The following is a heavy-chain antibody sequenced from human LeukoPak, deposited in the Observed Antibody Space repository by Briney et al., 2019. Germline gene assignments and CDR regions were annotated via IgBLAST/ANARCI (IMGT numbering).Heavy chain of an antibody. CDR3: ARSLQYNNNNYFYYGMGV. J-gene: IGHJ6*02. D-gene: IGHD3-10*01. V-gene: IGHV4-59*01. Sequence: SETLSLTCTVSGGSISSYYWNWIRQPPGEGLEWIGYIYYSGSTNYNPSLKSRVTISVDTSKNQFSLKLNSVTAADTAVYYCARSLQYNNNNYFYYGMGVWGQGTTVTVSS. CDR1: GGSISSYY. CDR2: IYYSGST.